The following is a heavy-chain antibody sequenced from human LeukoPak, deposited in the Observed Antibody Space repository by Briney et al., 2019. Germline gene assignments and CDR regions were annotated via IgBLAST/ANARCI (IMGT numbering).Heavy chain of an antibody. D-gene: IGHD1-26*01. CDR3: ARDTYSGIYYPYYYYYYMDV. Sequence: SETLSLTCTVSGGSVSSYYWSWIRQPPGKGLGWIGYIYYSGSTNYNPSLKSRVTISLDTSKNQFSLKVSSVTAADTAVYYCARDTYSGIYYPYYYYYYMDVWGKGTTVTVSS. J-gene: IGHJ6*03. CDR2: IYYSGST. CDR1: GGSVSSYY. V-gene: IGHV4-59*02.